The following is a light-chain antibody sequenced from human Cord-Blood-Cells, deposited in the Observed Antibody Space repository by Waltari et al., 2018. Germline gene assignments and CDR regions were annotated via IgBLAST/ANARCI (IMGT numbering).Light chain of an antibody. Sequence: DIQMTQSPSSLSASVGDRVTITCQASQDISNYLNWYQQKPGKAPKLLLYDASNLETGVPSRFSGSGSGTDFTFTISSLQPEDIATYYCQQYDKGLTFGGGTKGEIK. V-gene: IGKV1-33*01. CDR3: QQYDKGLT. CDR1: QDISNY. J-gene: IGKJ4*01. CDR2: DAS.